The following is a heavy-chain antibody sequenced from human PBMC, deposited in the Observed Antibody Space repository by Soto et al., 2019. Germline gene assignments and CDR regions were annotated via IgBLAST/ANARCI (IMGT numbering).Heavy chain of an antibody. CDR2: IYSSGST. CDR3: ARFVRSCSGTTCYTRADV. V-gene: IGHV4-61*01. J-gene: IGHJ6*02. Sequence: QVQLQESGPGLVKPSETLSLTCTVSGGSVSSDTHYWIWLRQPPGKRLDWSGFIYSSGSTNYNPSLTRRVTMSVGTSKNQFSLKLRSVIVADTAVYHCARFVRSCSGTTCYTRADVWGQGTTVTVSS. D-gene: IGHD2-2*02. CDR1: GGSVSSDTHY.